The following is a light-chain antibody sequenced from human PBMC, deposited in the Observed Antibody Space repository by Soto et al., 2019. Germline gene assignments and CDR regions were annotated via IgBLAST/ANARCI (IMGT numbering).Light chain of an antibody. Sequence: IVLTQSPGTLSLSPGERATLSCRASQSVAGNSLAWYRQKPGQAPRLLIYGASHRATGCPDRFSGSGSGTDFTLTISRLEPDDFAVYYCQQYGTSRDTFGQGTKLEIK. CDR3: QQYGTSRDT. CDR1: QSVAGNS. V-gene: IGKV3-20*01. J-gene: IGKJ2*01. CDR2: GAS.